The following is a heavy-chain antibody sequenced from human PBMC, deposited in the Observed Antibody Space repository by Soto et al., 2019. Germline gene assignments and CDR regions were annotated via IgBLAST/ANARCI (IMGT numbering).Heavy chain of an antibody. V-gene: IGHV4-59*01. J-gene: IGHJ4*02. Sequence: QVQLQESGPGLVKPSETLSLTCTVSGDSISNKYWSWNRQPPGKGLEWIGCIYYNGTANYNPSLKSRVTISLDLSKNEFSLRLSSVTAADTAVYHCARRSDSRGQGTLVTVSS. CDR3: ARRSDS. CDR2: IYYNGTA. CDR1: GDSISNKY.